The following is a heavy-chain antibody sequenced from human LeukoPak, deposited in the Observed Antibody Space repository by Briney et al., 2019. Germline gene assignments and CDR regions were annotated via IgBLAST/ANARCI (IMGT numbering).Heavy chain of an antibody. Sequence: PGGSLRLSCAASGFIVRSNYMSWVRQAPGKGLEWVSAIYSGGSTYYDASVKGRFTISRDNSQNTLYLQMTSLRAEDTAVYYCARHHPDVLRILEWLLVFDYWGQGTLVTVSS. CDR3: ARHHPDVLRILEWLLVFDY. CDR1: GFIVRSNY. J-gene: IGHJ4*02. D-gene: IGHD3-3*01. CDR2: IYSGGST. V-gene: IGHV3-53*01.